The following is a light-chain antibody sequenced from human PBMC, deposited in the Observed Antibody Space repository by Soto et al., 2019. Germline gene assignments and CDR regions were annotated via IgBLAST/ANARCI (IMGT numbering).Light chain of an antibody. CDR2: GAS. CDR3: NDYGDSCRT. J-gene: IGKJ4*02. V-gene: IGKV3-20*01. Sequence: EVVLPQSPGTLSLSPGERATLSCRASQSISSTYLAWYQQQPGQPPRLLIVGASSRAAGIPERFSGSGSGTDLSLTIPRLEPEDFAGCSCNDYGDSCRTCRGGTKV. CDR1: QSISSTY.